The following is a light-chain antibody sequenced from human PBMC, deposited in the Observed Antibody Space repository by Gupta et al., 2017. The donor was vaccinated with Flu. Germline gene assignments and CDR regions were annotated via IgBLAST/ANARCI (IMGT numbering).Light chain of an antibody. CDR1: QSLSSN. CDR3: QQYNNWPPWT. Sequence: EMVMTQSPATLSVSPGERATLSYRASQSLSSNLAWYQQKPGQAPRLLIYGASTRATGIPARFSGSGSGTEFTLTISSLQSEDFAVYYCQQYNNWPPWTFGQGTKVEIK. V-gene: IGKV3-15*01. J-gene: IGKJ1*01. CDR2: GAS.